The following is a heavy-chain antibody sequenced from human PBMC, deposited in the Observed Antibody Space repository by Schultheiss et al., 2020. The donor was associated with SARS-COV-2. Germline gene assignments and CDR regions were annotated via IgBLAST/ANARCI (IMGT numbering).Heavy chain of an antibody. CDR3: ARRYCSGGSCYHNWFDP. J-gene: IGHJ5*02. CDR2: INHSGST. D-gene: IGHD2-15*01. V-gene: IGHV4-38-2*01. CDR1: GYSISSGYY. Sequence: SETLSLTCAVSGYSISSGYYWGWIRQPPGKGLEWIGEINHSGSTNYNPSLKSRVTISVDTSKNQFSLKLSSVTAADTAVYYCARRYCSGGSCYHNWFDPWGQGTLVTVSS.